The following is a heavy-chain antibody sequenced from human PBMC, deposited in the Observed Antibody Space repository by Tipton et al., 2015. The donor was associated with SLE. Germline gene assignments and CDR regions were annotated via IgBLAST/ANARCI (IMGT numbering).Heavy chain of an antibody. D-gene: IGHD1-14*01. CDR2: INTNTGNP. CDR1: GYTFISYS. J-gene: IGHJ6*02. Sequence: QSGAEVKKPGASVKVSCKASGYTFISYSMNWVRQAPGQGLEWMGWINTNTGNPTYARGFTGRFVFSLDTSVSTAYLQISSLKAEDTAVYYCAKGQRNFVPGRMDVWGQGTTVTVSS. CDR3: AKGQRNFVPGRMDV. V-gene: IGHV7-4-1*02.